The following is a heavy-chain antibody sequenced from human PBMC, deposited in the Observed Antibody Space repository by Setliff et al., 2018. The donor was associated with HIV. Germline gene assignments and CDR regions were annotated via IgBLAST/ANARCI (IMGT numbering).Heavy chain of an antibody. D-gene: IGHD6-19*01. CDR3: VRDKTLAVAGLDVFDI. CDR1: GFTFSSYA. Sequence: PGGSLRLSCAASGFTFSSYAMSWVRQSPGKGLEWVSHISPSGTTIYYADSVKGRFSVSRNNAKNSLFLQMDSLRVEDTAIYYCVRDKTLAVAGLDVFDIWGQGTMVTVSS. J-gene: IGHJ3*02. V-gene: IGHV3-48*03. CDR2: ISPSGTTI.